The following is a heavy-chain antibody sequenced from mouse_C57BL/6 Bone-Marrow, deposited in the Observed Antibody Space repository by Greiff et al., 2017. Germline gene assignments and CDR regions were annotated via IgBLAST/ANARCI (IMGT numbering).Heavy chain of an antibody. CDR1: GYTFTSYW. V-gene: IGHV1-72*01. Sequence: VQLQQSGAELVKPGASVKLSCKASGYTFTSYWMHWVKQRPGRGLEWIGRVDPNSGGTKYNEKFKSKATLTVDKPSSTAYMQLSSLTSEEYAVYNCAKARRRYYFDCWGQGTTLTDSS. D-gene: IGHD1-2*01. CDR2: VDPNSGGT. CDR3: AKARRRYYFDC. J-gene: IGHJ2*01.